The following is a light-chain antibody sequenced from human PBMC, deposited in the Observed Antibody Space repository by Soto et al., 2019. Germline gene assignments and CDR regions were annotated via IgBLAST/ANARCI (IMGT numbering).Light chain of an antibody. CDR3: KQYKNCPPWT. CDR2: GAS. V-gene: IGKV3-15*01. J-gene: IGKJ1*01. CDR1: QRVSST. Sequence: EIVMTQSQATLPLSPGERATLSSRASQRVSSTLPCYQQNPGQAPRLLIYGASTRSTGIPARFSGSGSGTEFTLTISSLQSEDFAVYYCKQYKNCPPWTFGQGTKVEIK.